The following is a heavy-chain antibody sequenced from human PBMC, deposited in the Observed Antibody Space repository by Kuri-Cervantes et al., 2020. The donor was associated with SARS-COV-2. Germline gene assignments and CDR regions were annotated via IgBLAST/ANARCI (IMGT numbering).Heavy chain of an antibody. CDR1: GYTFTSYD. CDR3: ARVSGFAPFDY. CDR2: MNPNSGNT. D-gene: IGHD3-10*01. Sequence: ASVKVSCKAYGYTFTSYDINWVRQATGQGLEWMGWMNPNSGNTGYAQKFQGRVTITRNTSISTAYMELSSLRSEDTAVYYCARVSGFAPFDYWGQGTLVTVSS. V-gene: IGHV1-8*03. J-gene: IGHJ4*02.